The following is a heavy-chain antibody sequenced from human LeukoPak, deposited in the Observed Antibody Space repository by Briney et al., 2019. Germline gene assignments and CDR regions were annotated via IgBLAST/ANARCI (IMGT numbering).Heavy chain of an antibody. CDR2: ISGSGGST. V-gene: IGHV3-23*01. CDR1: GFTFSSYA. Sequence: GGSLRLSRAASGFTFSSYAMSWVRQAPGKGLEWVSAISGSGGSTYYADSVKGRFTISRDNSKNTLYLQMNSLRAEDTAVYYCANLEPAVYYHYGMDVWGQGTTVTVSS. CDR3: ANLEPAVYYHYGMDV. J-gene: IGHJ6*02.